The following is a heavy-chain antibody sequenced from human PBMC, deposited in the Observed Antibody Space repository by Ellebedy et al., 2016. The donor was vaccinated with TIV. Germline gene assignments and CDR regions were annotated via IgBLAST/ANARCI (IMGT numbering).Heavy chain of an antibody. J-gene: IGHJ4*02. Sequence: PGGSLRLSCAASGFAFGAYWMGWVRQAPGKGLEWVADIKGDGSDKQYVDSVKGRFTISRDNAKSSLYLQMNSLTAADTAVYYCAGDGIGEATRSYGYWGQGTLVTVSS. CDR1: GFAFGAYW. D-gene: IGHD1-26*01. CDR3: AGDGIGEATRSYGY. V-gene: IGHV3-7*03. CDR2: IKGDGSDK.